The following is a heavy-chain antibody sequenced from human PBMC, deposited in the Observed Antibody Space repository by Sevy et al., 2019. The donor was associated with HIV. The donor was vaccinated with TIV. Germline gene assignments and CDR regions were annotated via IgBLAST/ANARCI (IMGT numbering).Heavy chain of an antibody. CDR1: GGSFSGYY. D-gene: IGHD2-15*01. Sequence: SETLSLTCAVYGGSFSGYYWSWIRQPPGKGLEWIGEINHSGSTNYNPSLKSRVTISVDTSKNQFSLKLSSVTAADTAVYYCARGNGYCSGGSCQGYFDYWGQGTLVTVSS. J-gene: IGHJ4*02. CDR3: ARGNGYCSGGSCQGYFDY. CDR2: INHSGST. V-gene: IGHV4-34*01.